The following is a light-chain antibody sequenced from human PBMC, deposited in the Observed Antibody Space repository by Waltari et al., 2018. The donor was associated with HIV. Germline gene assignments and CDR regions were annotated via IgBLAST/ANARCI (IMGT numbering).Light chain of an antibody. Sequence: QSVLTQPPSASGAPGQSVIISCSGSSSNIGSKTVNWYRQLPGTAPKLLIYSNNQRPSGVPDRFAGSKSGTSASRAISGLQSGDEADYYCAAWEDSLNGPNYVFGSGTTVTVL. CDR1: SSNIGSKT. CDR2: SNN. V-gene: IGLV1-44*01. J-gene: IGLJ1*01. CDR3: AAWEDSLNGPNYV.